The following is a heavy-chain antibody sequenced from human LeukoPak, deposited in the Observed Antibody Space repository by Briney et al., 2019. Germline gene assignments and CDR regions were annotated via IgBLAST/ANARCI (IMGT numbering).Heavy chain of an antibody. V-gene: IGHV3-23*01. J-gene: IGHJ6*03. Sequence: GGSLRLSCAASGFTFSSYAMNWVRQAPGKGLEWVSAISGSGGSTYYADSVKGRFTISRDNSKNTLYLQMNSLRAEDTAVYYCARRYYDFWSGYWSDYYYYYMDVWGKGTTVTVSS. CDR2: ISGSGGST. CDR3: ARRYYDFWSGYWSDYYYYYMDV. D-gene: IGHD3-3*01. CDR1: GFTFSSYA.